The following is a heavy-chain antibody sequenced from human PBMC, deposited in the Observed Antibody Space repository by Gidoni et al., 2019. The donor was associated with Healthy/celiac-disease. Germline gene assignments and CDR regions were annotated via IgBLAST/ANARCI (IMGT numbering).Heavy chain of an antibody. Sequence: QLQLQESGPGLVKPSQTLSLTCTVSGGSLSSCGYYWSWIRQHPGKGLEWIGYIYYSGSTYYNPSLKSRVTISVDTSKNQFSLKLSSVTAADTAVYYCARVTMVRGVTAYYGMDVWGQGTTVTVSS. CDR2: IYYSGST. CDR3: ARVTMVRGVTAYYGMDV. J-gene: IGHJ6*02. V-gene: IGHV4-31*03. CDR1: GGSLSSCGYY. D-gene: IGHD3-10*01.